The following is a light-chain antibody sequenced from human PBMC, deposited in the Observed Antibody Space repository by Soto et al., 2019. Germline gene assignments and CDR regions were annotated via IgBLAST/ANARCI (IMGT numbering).Light chain of an antibody. CDR1: QSVSSSD. CDR2: GAS. CDR3: QQYCSSPPSYT. J-gene: IGKJ2*01. V-gene: IGKV3-20*01. Sequence: EIVLTQSPGTLSLSPGERATLSCRASQSVSSSDLAWYQQTPGQAPRLLIYGASSRVTGIPDRLSGIGSGKDLPITISRCEPEYFTVYYCQQYCSSPPSYTFGQGSKLGIK.